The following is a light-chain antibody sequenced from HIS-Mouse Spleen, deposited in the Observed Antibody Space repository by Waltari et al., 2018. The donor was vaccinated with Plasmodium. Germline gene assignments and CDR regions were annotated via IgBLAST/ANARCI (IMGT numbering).Light chain of an antibody. CDR1: QSVSSY. CDR3: QQRSNWPLT. Sequence: EIVLTQSPATLSLSPGERATLSCRASQSVSSYLAWYQQKPGQAPRPLNYDASNRATGIPARFSGSGSGTDFTLTISSLEPEDFAVYYCQQRSNWPLTFGGGTKVEIK. J-gene: IGKJ4*01. CDR2: DAS. V-gene: IGKV3-11*01.